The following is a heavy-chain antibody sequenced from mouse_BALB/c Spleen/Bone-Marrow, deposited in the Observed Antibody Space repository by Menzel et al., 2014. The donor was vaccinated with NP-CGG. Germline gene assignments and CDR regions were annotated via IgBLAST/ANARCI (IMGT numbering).Heavy chain of an antibody. CDR1: GYTFTSYY. Sequence: QVQLQQPGAELVKPGASVKLSCKASGYTFTSYYLYWVKQRPGQGLEWIGEINPSNGGTNFNERSKSKASLTVDESSSTAYMQLNSLTSEDSAVYYCTRRSLLSDYYSMDYWGQGTSVTVSS. CDR3: TRRSLLSDYYSMDY. CDR2: INPSNGGT. D-gene: IGHD2-10*01. V-gene: IGHV1S81*02. J-gene: IGHJ4*01.